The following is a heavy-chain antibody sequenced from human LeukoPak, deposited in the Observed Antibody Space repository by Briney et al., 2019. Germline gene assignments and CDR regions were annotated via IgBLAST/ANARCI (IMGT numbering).Heavy chain of an antibody. V-gene: IGHV3-23*01. J-gene: IGHJ4*02. D-gene: IGHD3-10*01. CDR2: ISASGGTT. CDR3: ATPHTGPGGGTNYPPHY. Sequence: GGSLRLSCAASGFTFSYYAMSWVRQAPGKGPEWVSRISASGGTTYYTDSVKGRFTISRDNSKNTLYLQMNSPRAEDTALYYCATPHTGPGGGTNYPPHYWGQGTLVTVSS. CDR1: GFTFSYYA.